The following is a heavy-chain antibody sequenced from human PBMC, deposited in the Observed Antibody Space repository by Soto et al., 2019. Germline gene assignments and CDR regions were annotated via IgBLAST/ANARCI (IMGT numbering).Heavy chain of an antibody. CDR3: ARHGRANLAPLDY. V-gene: IGHV4-39*01. CDR2: IHYGGST. CDR1: GDSIRGSGYY. Sequence: SETLSLTCTISGDSIRGSGYYWGWVRQPPGKGLEWIGSIHYGGSTYYNPSLKSRVSISVDTSKNQLSLKLSSLTAAATAVYYCARHGRANLAPLDYCRQGIPVSV. J-gene: IGHJ4*02.